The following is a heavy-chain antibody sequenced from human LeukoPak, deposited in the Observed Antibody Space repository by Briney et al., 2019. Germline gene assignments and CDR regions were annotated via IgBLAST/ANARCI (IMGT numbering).Heavy chain of an antibody. CDR3: ARARYDILTFYSMDV. D-gene: IGHD3-9*01. V-gene: IGHV4-61*08. J-gene: IGHJ6*02. CDR2: IYYSGST. CDR1: GASISSGDYL. Sequence: SETLSLTCTVSGASISSGDYLWSWIRQPPGMGLEWIGNIYYSGSTNYNASLKSRVTISVDTSKNQFSLKLSSVTAADTAVYYCARARYDILTFYSMDVWGQGTTVTVSS.